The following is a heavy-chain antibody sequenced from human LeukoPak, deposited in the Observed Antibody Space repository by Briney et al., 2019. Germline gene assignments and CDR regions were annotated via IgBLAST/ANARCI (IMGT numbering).Heavy chain of an antibody. CDR3: ARDRPTYYYDYGMDV. CDR2: ISYDGSNK. Sequence: PGGSLRLSCAASGFTFSAYGTHWVRQAPGKGLEWVAVISYDGSNKYYADSVRDRFTISRDNSKNTLYLQMNSLRAEDTAVYYCARDRPTYYYDYGMDVWGQGTTVTVSS. J-gene: IGHJ6*02. CDR1: GFTFSAYG. V-gene: IGHV3-30*03.